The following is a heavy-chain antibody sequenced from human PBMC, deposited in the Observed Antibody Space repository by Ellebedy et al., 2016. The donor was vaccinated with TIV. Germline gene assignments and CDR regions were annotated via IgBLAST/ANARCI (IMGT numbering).Heavy chain of an antibody. J-gene: IGHJ6*02. D-gene: IGHD1-14*01. CDR1: GFTFGSYA. Sequence: GESLKISCAASGFTFGSYAMHWVRQAPGKGLEGVAHLSYEGSNKHYADSVKGRFTIARDNSKNTLYLQMNSPRVEDTAVYYCARDGRHLDDYFYNSMDVWGQGTTVTVSS. CDR2: LSYEGSNK. CDR3: ARDGRHLDDYFYNSMDV. V-gene: IGHV3-30-3*01.